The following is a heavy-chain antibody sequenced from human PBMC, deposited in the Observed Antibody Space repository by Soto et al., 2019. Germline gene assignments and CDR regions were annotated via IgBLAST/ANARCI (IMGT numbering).Heavy chain of an antibody. Sequence: QVQLEQSGAEVKKPGASVKVSCKASGYKFTNHDINWVRQASGQGLEWMGWMNPDSGKTEYVRKFQDRVTFTRDTASNTAYMELSGLRAEDTAIYFCAIYTSSFPYFDFWGQGTLVTVS. J-gene: IGHJ4*02. CDR1: GYKFTNHD. CDR2: MNPDSGKT. CDR3: AIYTSSFPYFDF. D-gene: IGHD3-16*01. V-gene: IGHV1-8*01.